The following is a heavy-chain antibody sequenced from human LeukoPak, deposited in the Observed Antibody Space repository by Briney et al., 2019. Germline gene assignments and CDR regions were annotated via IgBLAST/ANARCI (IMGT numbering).Heavy chain of an antibody. Sequence: GGSLRLSCAASGFTFSNYAMSWVRQAPGKGLEWVSAISGGRGSTYYADSVKGRFTISRDNSNNTLYMQLKSLRAEDTAVYYCAKSSGWLPPFDPWGQGTLVTVSS. V-gene: IGHV3-23*01. CDR3: AKSSGWLPPFDP. J-gene: IGHJ5*02. D-gene: IGHD6-19*01. CDR2: ISGGRGST. CDR1: GFTFSNYA.